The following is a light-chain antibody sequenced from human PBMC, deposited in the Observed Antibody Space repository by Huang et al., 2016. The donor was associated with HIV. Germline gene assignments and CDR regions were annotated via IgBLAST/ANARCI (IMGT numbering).Light chain of an antibody. CDR2: AAS. V-gene: IGKV3-15*01. J-gene: IGKJ2*01. CDR1: QSVKGK. CDR3: QHYNNWPPRYT. Sequence: ETVMTQSPAILSVSPGESATLSCRASQSVKGKLAWYQQRPGQPPRLLIYAASTSATGVPPRFSGSESETEFTLTISDLQSEDFALYYCQHYNNWPPRYTFGQRTELDIK.